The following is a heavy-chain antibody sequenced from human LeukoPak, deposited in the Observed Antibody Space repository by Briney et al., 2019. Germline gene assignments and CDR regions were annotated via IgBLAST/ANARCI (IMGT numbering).Heavy chain of an antibody. CDR1: GFTFSSYS. CDR2: IKQDGSEK. D-gene: IGHD3-3*01. CDR3: ARVDFWSNYDFDY. J-gene: IGHJ4*02. V-gene: IGHV3-7*01. Sequence: GGSLRLSCAASGFTFSSYSMNWVRQAPGKGLEWVANIKQDGSEKYYVDSVKGRFTISRDNAKNSLYLQMNSLRAEDTAVYYCARVDFWSNYDFDYWGQGTLVTVSS.